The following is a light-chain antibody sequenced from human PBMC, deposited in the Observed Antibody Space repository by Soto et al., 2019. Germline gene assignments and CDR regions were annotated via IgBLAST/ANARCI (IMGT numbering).Light chain of an antibody. Sequence: DIVMIQSPDSLAVSLGERATINCKSSQSVLYSSNNKNYLAWYQQKPGQPPKLLIYWASTRESGVPDRFSGSGSGTDFTLTISSLQAADVAIYYCQQYYSAPQTFGQGTKVEIK. CDR2: WAS. V-gene: IGKV4-1*01. J-gene: IGKJ1*01. CDR3: QQYYSAPQT. CDR1: QSVLYSSNNKNY.